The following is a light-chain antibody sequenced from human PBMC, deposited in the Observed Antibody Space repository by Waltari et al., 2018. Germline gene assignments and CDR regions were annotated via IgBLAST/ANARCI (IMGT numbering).Light chain of an antibody. V-gene: IGLV3-27*01. J-gene: IGLJ1*01. Sequence: SSELTQPSSVSVSPGQTARITCSGDMLPKKYTRWFQQKPGQAPVLVLYQDSARPSGIPERFSCSSSGTTVTLTISGAQVEDEADYYCYSTTDNNLGVFGPGTRVTVL. CDR1: MLPKKY. CDR2: QDS. CDR3: YSTTDNNLGV.